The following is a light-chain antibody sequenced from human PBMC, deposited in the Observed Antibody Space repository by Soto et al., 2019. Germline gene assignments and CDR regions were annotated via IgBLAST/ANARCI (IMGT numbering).Light chain of an antibody. J-gene: IGLJ2*01. Sequence: QSVLTQPPSASATPGQRVTISCSGGSSNIGTYTVNWYQQVPGTAPKLLIYNDNQRPSGVPDRFSGAKSGTSASLAISGLQSGYESDYYCAAWDDSLNGLLFGGGTKLTVL. V-gene: IGLV1-44*01. CDR3: AAWDDSLNGLL. CDR1: SSNIGTYT. CDR2: NDN.